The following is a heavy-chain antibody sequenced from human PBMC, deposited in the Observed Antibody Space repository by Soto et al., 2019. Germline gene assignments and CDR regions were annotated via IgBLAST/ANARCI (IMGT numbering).Heavy chain of an antibody. CDR1: GGSITSYH. CDR3: GRESGETWDYEAY. V-gene: IGHV4-4*07. Sequence: PSDTLSLTCTVSGGSITSYHWSWIRQPAGKGLEWIGRIYANGNTKYSPSLRSRVTVSVDVSQNQFFLTLQSVTAADSAVYYCGRESGETWDYEAYWGQGTPVTVSS. J-gene: IGHJ4*02. D-gene: IGHD1-7*01. CDR2: IYANGNT.